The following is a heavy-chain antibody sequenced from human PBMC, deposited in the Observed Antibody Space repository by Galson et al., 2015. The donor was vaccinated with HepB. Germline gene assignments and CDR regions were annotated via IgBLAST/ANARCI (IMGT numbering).Heavy chain of an antibody. CDR2: INIISSTI. V-gene: IGHV3-48*02. Sequence: SLRLSCAASGFIFSNYGMHWVRQAPGKGPEWISYINIISSTIYYADSVKGRFTISRDNAKNSLYLQMDSLRDEDTAVYYCARDHGSYPPYFLDYWGQGTLVAVSS. CDR1: GFIFSNYG. D-gene: IGHD3-10*01. J-gene: IGHJ4*02. CDR3: ARDHGSYPPYFLDY.